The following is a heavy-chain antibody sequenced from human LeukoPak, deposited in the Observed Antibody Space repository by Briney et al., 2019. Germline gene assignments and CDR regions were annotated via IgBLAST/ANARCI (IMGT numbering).Heavy chain of an antibody. CDR2: ISSSSSSI. CDR3: ARGPYTDY. V-gene: IGHV3-21*01. D-gene: IGHD4-11*01. J-gene: IGHJ4*02. Sequence: GGSLRLSCAASGFTFSRYSMNWVRQAPGKGLDWVSSISSSSSSIYYADSVKGRFTISRDNAKNSLSLQMNSLRAEDTAVYYCARGPYTDYWGQGTLVTVSS. CDR1: GFTFSRYS.